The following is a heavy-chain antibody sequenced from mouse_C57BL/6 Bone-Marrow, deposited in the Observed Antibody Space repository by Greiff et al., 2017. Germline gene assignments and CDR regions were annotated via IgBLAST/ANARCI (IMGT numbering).Heavy chain of an antibody. CDR1: GFTFSSYT. V-gene: IGHV5-9*01. D-gene: IGHD2-5*01. Sequence: DVMLVESGGGLVKPGGSLKLSCAASGFTFSSYTMSWVRQTPEKRLEWVATISGGGGNTYYPDSVKGRFTISRDNAKNTLYLQMSSLRSEDTALYYCASYSNAWFAYWGQGTLVTVSA. CDR3: ASYSNAWFAY. CDR2: ISGGGGNT. J-gene: IGHJ3*01.